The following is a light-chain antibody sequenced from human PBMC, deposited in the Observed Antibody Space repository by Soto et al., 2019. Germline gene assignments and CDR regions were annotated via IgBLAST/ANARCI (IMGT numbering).Light chain of an antibody. CDR2: WAS. Sequence: DIVMTQSPDSLAVSLGERATINCKSSQSVLYSSINKNSLAWYQQKPGQPPRLLIYWASGRESGVPDRFSDSGSGTDFTLTISSLQAEDVALCYCQQYFSAPFTFGPGTKVDIK. CDR1: QSVLYSSINKNS. J-gene: IGKJ3*01. V-gene: IGKV4-1*01. CDR3: QQYFSAPFT.